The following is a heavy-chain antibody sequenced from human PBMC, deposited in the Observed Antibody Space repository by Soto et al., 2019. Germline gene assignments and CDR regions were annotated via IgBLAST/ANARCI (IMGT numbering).Heavy chain of an antibody. D-gene: IGHD3-3*01. CDR1: GFTFSSYA. Sequence: GGSLRLSCAASGFTFSSYAMSWVRQAPGKGLEWVSAISGSGGSTYYADSVKGRFTISRDNSKNTLYLQMNSLRAEDTAVYYCAKDKYDFWSGPNWFDPWGQGTLVTVSS. CDR3: AKDKYDFWSGPNWFDP. J-gene: IGHJ5*02. V-gene: IGHV3-23*01. CDR2: ISGSGGST.